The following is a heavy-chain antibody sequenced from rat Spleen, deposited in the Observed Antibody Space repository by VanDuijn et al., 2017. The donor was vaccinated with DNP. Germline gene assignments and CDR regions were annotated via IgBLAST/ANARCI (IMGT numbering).Heavy chain of an antibody. CDR2: ISPSGGST. Sequence: EVQLVESGGGPVQPGRSLKLSCVASGFIFSNYWMTWIRQAPTKGLEWVASISPSGGSTFYRDSVKGRFTISRDNAKSTLYLQMDSLRSEDTATYYCARHRTIMPYYYSMDAWGQGASVTVSS. D-gene: IGHD1-12*01. CDR3: ARHRTIMPYYYSMDA. J-gene: IGHJ4*01. CDR1: GFIFSNYW. V-gene: IGHV5-19*01.